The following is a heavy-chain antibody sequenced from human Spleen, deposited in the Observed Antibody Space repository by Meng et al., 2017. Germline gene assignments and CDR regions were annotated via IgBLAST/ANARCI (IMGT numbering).Heavy chain of an antibody. V-gene: IGHV4-34*02. CDR3: ARVTTVTDIYFDY. D-gene: IGHD4-17*01. Sequence: QVQLQQWGAGLLKPSETLSLTCAVYGGSFSGYYWSWIRQPPGKGLEWIGEINHSGSTNYNPSLKSLVTISVDTSKNQFSLKLSSVTAADTAVYYCARVTTVTDIYFDYWGQGTLVTVSS. J-gene: IGHJ4*02. CDR1: GGSFSGYY. CDR2: INHSGST.